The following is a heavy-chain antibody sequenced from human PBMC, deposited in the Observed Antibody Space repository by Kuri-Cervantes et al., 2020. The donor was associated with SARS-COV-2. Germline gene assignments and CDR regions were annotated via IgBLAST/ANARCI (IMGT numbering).Heavy chain of an antibody. CDR2: IIPIFGTA. J-gene: IGHJ2*01. V-gene: IGHV1-69*13. CDR1: GGTFSSYA. CDR3: ARDTYDSSGYHIPTRNWYFDL. D-gene: IGHD3-22*01. Sequence: SVKVSCKASGGTFSSYAISWVRQAPGQGLEWMGRIIPIFGTANYAQKFQGRVTITADESTSTAYMEPSSLRSEDTAVYYCARDTYDSSGYHIPTRNWYFDLWGRGTLVTVSS.